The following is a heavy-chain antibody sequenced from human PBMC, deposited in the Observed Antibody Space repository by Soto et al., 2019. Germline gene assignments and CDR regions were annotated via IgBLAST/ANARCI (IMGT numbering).Heavy chain of an antibody. J-gene: IGHJ4*02. Sequence: SETLSLTCTVSRGSVSGRAYYWSWIRQSPGKGLEWFGYIFHSGSTKYNPSLKSRATISVDTSTNQFSLKLTSVTAADTAVYYCAREFNYDYGKGYSSQGYFDNWGQGTQVTVSS. D-gene: IGHD3-3*01. V-gene: IGHV4-61*08. CDR3: AREFNYDYGKGYSSQGYFDN. CDR1: RGSVSGRAYY. CDR2: IFHSGST.